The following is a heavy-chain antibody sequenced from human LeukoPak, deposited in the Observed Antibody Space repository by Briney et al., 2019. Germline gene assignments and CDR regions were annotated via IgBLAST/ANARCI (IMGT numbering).Heavy chain of an antibody. D-gene: IGHD2-15*01. V-gene: IGHV1-2*02. CDR1: GYTFSGYC. CDR2: INPNSGGT. CDR3: ARDWCIGGSCYTFDY. J-gene: IGHJ4*02. Sequence: ASVKVSCKASGYTFSGYCIHWVRQAPGQGLEWMGWINPNSGGTNFAQKFQGRVTMTRDTSISTAYMEVSGLRSDDTAVYYCARDWCIGGSCYTFDYWGQGTVVTVSS.